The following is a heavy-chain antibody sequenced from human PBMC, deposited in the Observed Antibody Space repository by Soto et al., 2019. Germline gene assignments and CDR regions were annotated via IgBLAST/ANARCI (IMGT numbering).Heavy chain of an antibody. Sequence: EVQLVESGGGLVKPGGSLRVSCAASGFTLSTAWLSWVRQAPGKGLEWVGRIKSNTDGGATDYDEPVKGRFTISRDDSKNTLYLQMNSLKPEDPAVFYCSKDFMVRLVYETVDYWGQGTLVTVSS. CDR2: IKSNTDGGAT. J-gene: IGHJ4*02. CDR3: SKDFMVRLVYETVDY. V-gene: IGHV3-15*01. D-gene: IGHD2-8*01. CDR1: GFTLSTAW.